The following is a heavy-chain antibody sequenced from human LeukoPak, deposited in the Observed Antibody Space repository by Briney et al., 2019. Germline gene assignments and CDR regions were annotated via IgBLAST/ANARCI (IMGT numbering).Heavy chain of an antibody. V-gene: IGHV4-39*07. J-gene: IGHJ4*02. CDR1: GGSVSGSYYY. D-gene: IGHD3-3*01. CDR3: ARASTIFGLFDY. CDR2: IYYSGST. Sequence: SETLSLTCALPGGSVSGSYYYWGWIRQPPGKGLEWIGSIYYSGSTYYNPSLRSRVIISLDTSKNQFSLKLSSVTAADTAVYYCARASTIFGLFDYWGRGTLVTVSS.